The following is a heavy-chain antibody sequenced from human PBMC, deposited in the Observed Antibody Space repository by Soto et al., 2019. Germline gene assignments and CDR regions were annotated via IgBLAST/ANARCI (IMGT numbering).Heavy chain of an antibody. CDR3: ANGLGQNWNVDY. CDR1: GFTFSSYA. D-gene: IGHD1-1*01. CDR2: ISGSGGTA. V-gene: IGHV3-23*01. Sequence: EVQLLESGGGSVQPGGSLRLSCAASGFTFSSYAMHGVRRPPGKGLEWVSGISGSGGTAYYADSVKGRFSISRDSLVNTLYLQMNSMRAEDTAVYYCANGLGQNWNVDYWGQGTLVTVSP. J-gene: IGHJ4*02.